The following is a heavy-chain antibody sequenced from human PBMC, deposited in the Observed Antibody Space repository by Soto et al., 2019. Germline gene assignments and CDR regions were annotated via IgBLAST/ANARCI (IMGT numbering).Heavy chain of an antibody. Sequence: GESLKISCVASGFTFSNYALTWVRQAPGKGLEWVSTVSGSGGSTNYAHSVKGRFTVSRDNSKSTLYLQMNSLKAEDTAVYYCAKGGGVDFWSAYHHFDYWGQGTLVTVSS. J-gene: IGHJ4*02. CDR1: GFTFSNYA. CDR3: AKGGGVDFWSAYHHFDY. D-gene: IGHD3-3*01. V-gene: IGHV3-23*01. CDR2: VSGSGGST.